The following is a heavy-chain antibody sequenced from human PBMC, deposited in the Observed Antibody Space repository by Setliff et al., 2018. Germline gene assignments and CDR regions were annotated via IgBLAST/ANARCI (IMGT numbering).Heavy chain of an antibody. Sequence: SETLSLTCAVSGYSISSGYYWGWIRQPPGKGLECIGSMRHSGGTYYNPSLKSRVTISLDTSENQFSLKLSSVAAADTAVYYCASTPDGDLYYNFWSGYYLTLDYWGQGTLVTVSS. CDR1: GYSISSGYY. V-gene: IGHV4-38-2*01. CDR2: MRHSGGT. CDR3: ASTPDGDLYYNFWSGYYLTLDY. J-gene: IGHJ4*02. D-gene: IGHD3-3*01.